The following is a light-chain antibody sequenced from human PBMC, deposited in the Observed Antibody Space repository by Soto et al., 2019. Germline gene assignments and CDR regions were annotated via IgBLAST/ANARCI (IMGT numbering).Light chain of an antibody. J-gene: IGLJ1*01. CDR3: SSFTSSTIRV. CDR2: DVS. V-gene: IGLV2-14*03. CDR1: SSDIGGYDY. Sequence: QSALTQPASVSGSPGQSITISCTGSSSDIGGYDYVSWYQQYPGKAPKLMIYDVSNRPSGVSNRFSGSKSGNTASLTISGLQADDEADYYCSSFTSSTIRVFGTGTKLTVL.